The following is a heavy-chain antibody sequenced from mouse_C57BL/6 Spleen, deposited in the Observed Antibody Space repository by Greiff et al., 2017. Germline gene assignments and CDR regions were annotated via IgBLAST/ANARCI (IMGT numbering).Heavy chain of an antibody. D-gene: IGHD1-3*01. Sequence: EVKLVESGGGLVQPKGSLKLSCAASGFSFNTYAMNWVRQAPGKGLEWVARIRSKSNNYATYYADSVKDRFTISRDDSETMIYLQMNNLKTEYTAIYYCVRPKYDAMDYWGQGTSVTVSS. J-gene: IGHJ4*01. CDR3: VRPKYDAMDY. V-gene: IGHV10-1*01. CDR1: GFSFNTYA. CDR2: IRSKSNNYAT.